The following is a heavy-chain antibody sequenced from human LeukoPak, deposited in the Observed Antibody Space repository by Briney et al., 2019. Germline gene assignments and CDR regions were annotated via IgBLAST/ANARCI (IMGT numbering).Heavy chain of an antibody. CDR3: ARDLNSGSSEHYFDY. Sequence: GRSLRLSCAASGFTFSSYGMHWVRQAPGKGLEWVAVIWYDGSNKYYADSVKGRFTISRDNSKNTLYLQMNSLRAEDTAVYYCARDLNSGSSEHYFDYWGQGTLVTVS. CDR1: GFTFSSYG. V-gene: IGHV3-33*01. D-gene: IGHD1-26*01. J-gene: IGHJ4*02. CDR2: IWYDGSNK.